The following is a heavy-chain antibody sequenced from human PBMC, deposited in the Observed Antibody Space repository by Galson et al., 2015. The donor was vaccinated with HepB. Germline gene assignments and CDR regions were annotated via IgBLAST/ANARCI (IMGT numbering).Heavy chain of an antibody. V-gene: IGHV1-69*13. CDR1: GGTFSSYA. CDR2: IIPIFGIA. J-gene: IGHJ4*02. CDR3: AREIAVAGTRVWDY. Sequence: SVKVSCKASGGTFSSYAISWVRQAPGQGLEWMGGIIPIFGIANYAQKFQGRVTITADESTGTAYMELSSLRSADTAVYYCAREIAVAGTRVWDYWGQGTLVTASS. D-gene: IGHD6-19*01.